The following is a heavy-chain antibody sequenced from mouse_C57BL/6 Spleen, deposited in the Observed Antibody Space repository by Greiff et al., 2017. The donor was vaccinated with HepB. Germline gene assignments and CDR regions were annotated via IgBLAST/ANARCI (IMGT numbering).Heavy chain of an antibody. J-gene: IGHJ3*01. CDR3: ARGGLGHPIAY. V-gene: IGHV1-50*01. D-gene: IGHD4-1*01. Sequence: QVQLQQPGAELVKPGASVKLSCKASGYTFTSYWMQWVKQRPGQGLEWIGEIDPSDSYTNYNQKFKGKATLTVDTSSSTAYMQLSSLTSEDSAVYYCARGGLGHPIAYWGQGTLVTVSA. CDR1: GYTFTSYW. CDR2: IDPSDSYT.